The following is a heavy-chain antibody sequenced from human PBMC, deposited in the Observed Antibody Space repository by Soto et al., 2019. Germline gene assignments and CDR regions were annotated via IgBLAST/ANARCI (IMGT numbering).Heavy chain of an antibody. CDR3: ARGVGSSPPRY. V-gene: IGHV4-34*01. CDR1: GGSFSGYY. Sequence: SETLSLTFAVYGGSFSGYYWSWIRQPPGKGLEWIGKINHSGSTNYNPSLTSRVTISVDKSQNQFSLKLTSATAADTAVYYCARGVGSSPPRYWGRGALVTVSS. D-gene: IGHD3-9*01. J-gene: IGHJ4*02. CDR2: INHSGST.